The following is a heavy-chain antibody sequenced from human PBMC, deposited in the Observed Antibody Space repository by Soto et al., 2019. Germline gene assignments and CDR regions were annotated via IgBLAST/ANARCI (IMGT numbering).Heavy chain of an antibody. CDR3: AGGPRITIFGVAYYYYYGMEV. J-gene: IGHJ6*02. Sequence: SETLSLTCAFYGGSFSGYYWSWIRHPPGKWLEWIGEINHSGSTNYNPSLKSRVTISVDTSKNQFSLKLSSVTAADTAVYYCAGGPRITIFGVAYYYYYGMEVWGQGTTVTVSS. CDR2: INHSGST. CDR1: GGSFSGYY. V-gene: IGHV4-34*01. D-gene: IGHD3-3*01.